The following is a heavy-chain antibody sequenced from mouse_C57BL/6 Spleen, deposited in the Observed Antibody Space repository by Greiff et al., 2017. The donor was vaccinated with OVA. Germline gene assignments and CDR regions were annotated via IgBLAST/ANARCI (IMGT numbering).Heavy chain of an antibody. V-gene: IGHV14-2*01. CDR1: GFNIKDYY. D-gene: IGHD1-1*01. CDR3: ARSVSITTVVAPYAMDY. CDR2: IDPEDGET. J-gene: IGHJ4*01. Sequence: VQLQQSGAELVKPGASVKLSCTASGFNIKDYYMHWVKQRTEQGLEWIGRIDPEDGETKYAPKFQGKATITADTSSNTAYLQLSSLTSEDTAVYYCARSVSITTVVAPYAMDYWGQGTSVTVSS.